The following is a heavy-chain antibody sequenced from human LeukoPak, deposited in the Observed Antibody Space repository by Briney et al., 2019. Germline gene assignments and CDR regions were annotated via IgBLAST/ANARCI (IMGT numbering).Heavy chain of an antibody. V-gene: IGHV4-31*03. J-gene: IGHJ4*02. CDR1: GGSISSGGYY. CDR3: ARNGQQWLVPFDY. D-gene: IGHD6-19*01. Sequence: PSETLSLTCTVSGGSISSGGYYWSWIRQHPGKGLEWIGYIYYSGSTYYNPSLKSRVTISVDTSKSQFSLKLSSVTAADTAVYYCARNGQQWLVPFDYWGQGTLVTVSS. CDR2: IYYSGST.